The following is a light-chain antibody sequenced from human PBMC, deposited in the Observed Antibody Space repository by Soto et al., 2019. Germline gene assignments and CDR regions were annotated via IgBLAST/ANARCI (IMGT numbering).Light chain of an antibody. J-gene: IGKJ2*01. CDR1: RDLNVY. CDR3: QQYDDVMYP. V-gene: IGKV1-33*01. CDR2: DAS. Sequence: DIQMTQSPSSLSASVGDRVTISCQASRDLNVYLNWFQQKPGKAPKLLIYDASHLETGVPSRFSGSGSGTEFTFTINGLQPEDTATYYCQQYDDVMYPFGQGTQVEIK.